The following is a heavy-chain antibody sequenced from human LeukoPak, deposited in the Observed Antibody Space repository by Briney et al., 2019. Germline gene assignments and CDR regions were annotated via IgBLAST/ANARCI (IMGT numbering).Heavy chain of an antibody. V-gene: IGHV4-59*01. Sequence: SETLSLTCTVSGCSISSYYWSWIRQPPGKGLEWIGYIYYSGSTNYNPSLKSRVTISVDTSKNQFSLKLSSVTAADTAVYYCAREYSSGFDYWGQGTLVTVSS. J-gene: IGHJ4*02. CDR3: AREYSSGFDY. CDR2: IYYSGST. D-gene: IGHD6-25*01. CDR1: GCSISSYY.